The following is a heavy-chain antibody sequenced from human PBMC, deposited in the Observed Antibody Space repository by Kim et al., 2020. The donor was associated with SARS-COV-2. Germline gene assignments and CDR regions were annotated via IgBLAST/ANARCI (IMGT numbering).Heavy chain of an antibody. CDR3: ARDLQQLVRGAFEI. D-gene: IGHD6-13*01. Sequence: SQKCQGRVTITRDTSASTAYMELSSLRSEDTAVYYCARDLQQLVRGAFEIWGQGTMVTVSS. J-gene: IGHJ3*02. V-gene: IGHV1-3*01.